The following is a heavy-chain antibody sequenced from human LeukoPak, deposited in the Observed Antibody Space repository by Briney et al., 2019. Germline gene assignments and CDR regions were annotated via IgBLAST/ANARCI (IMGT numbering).Heavy chain of an antibody. D-gene: IGHD1-20*01. J-gene: IGHJ4*02. CDR2: IYSGGST. CDR3: ARRITRRGIDY. V-gene: IGHV3-53*01. Sequence: PGGSLRLSCAASGFTVSSNYMSWVRQAPGKGLEWVSVIYSGGSTYYADSVKGRSTISRDNSKNTLYLQMNSLRAEDTAVYYCARRITRRGIDYWGQGTLVTVSS. CDR1: GFTVSSNY.